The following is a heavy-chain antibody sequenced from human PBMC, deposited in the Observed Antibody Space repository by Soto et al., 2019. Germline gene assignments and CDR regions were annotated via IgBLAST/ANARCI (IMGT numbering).Heavy chain of an antibody. CDR2: ISAYNGNT. Sequence: ASVKVSCKASGYTFTSYGISWVRQAPGQGLEWMGWISAYNGNTNYAQKLQGRVTMTTDTSTSTAYMELSSLRSEDTAVYYCARDRLVVVAATVDYYYYGMDVWGQGTTVTVSS. V-gene: IGHV1-18*01. CDR3: ARDRLVVVAATVDYYYYGMDV. CDR1: GYTFTSYG. J-gene: IGHJ6*02. D-gene: IGHD2-15*01.